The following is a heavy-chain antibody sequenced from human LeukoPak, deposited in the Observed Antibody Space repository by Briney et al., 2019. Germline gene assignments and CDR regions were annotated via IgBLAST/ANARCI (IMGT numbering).Heavy chain of an antibody. Sequence: SVKVSCKASGGTFSSHAISWVRQAPGQGLEWMGRIIPIFGTANYAQKFQGRVTITTDESTSTAYMELSSLRSEDTAVYYCARGRVDFWSGYGVYFDYWGQGTLVTVSS. CDR3: ARGRVDFWSGYGVYFDY. V-gene: IGHV1-69*05. CDR2: IIPIFGTA. J-gene: IGHJ4*02. CDR1: GGTFSSHA. D-gene: IGHD3-3*01.